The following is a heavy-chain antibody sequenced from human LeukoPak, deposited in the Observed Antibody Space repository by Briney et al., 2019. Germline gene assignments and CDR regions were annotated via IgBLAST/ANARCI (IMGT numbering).Heavy chain of an antibody. CDR3: ARVRRVKITMVRGVFDY. V-gene: IGHV4-34*01. J-gene: IGHJ4*02. Sequence: PSETLSLTCAVYGGSFSGYYWSWIRQPPGKGLEWIGEINHSGSTNYNPSLKSRVTMSVDTSKNQFSLKLSSVTAADTAVYYCARVRRVKITMVRGVFDYWGQGTLVTVSS. CDR1: GGSFSGYY. CDR2: INHSGST. D-gene: IGHD3-10*01.